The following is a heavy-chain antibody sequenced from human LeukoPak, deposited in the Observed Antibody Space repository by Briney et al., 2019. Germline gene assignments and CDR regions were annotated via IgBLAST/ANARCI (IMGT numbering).Heavy chain of an antibody. CDR2: IKQDGSEK. D-gene: IGHD3-16*01. Sequence: GGSLRLSCATSGFSFSNAWMDWVRQAPGKGLEWVANIKQDGSEKNYVDSVKGRFIISRDNAKNSLYLQMNTLRADDTAVYYCARDGFGTGSNWGQGTLVTVSS. J-gene: IGHJ4*02. CDR1: GFSFSNAW. CDR3: ARDGFGTGSN. V-gene: IGHV3-7*03.